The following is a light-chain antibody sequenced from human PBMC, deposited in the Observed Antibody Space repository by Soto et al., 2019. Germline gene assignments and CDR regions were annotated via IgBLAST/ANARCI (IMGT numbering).Light chain of an antibody. Sequence: EIVLTQSPGTLSLSPGERATLSCRASQSVSGSHLAWYQQKPGQPPSLLIFGASNRATDIPDRFSGSGSGTDFTLTISRLEPEDFAVYFCHQYDRSPWTFGQGTKVEIK. CDR2: GAS. J-gene: IGKJ1*01. CDR3: HQYDRSPWT. V-gene: IGKV3-20*01. CDR1: QSVSGSH.